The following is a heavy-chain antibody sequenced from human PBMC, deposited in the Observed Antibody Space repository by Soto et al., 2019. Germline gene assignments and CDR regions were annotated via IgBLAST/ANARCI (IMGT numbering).Heavy chain of an antibody. CDR1: GGSISSGGYY. D-gene: IGHD5-18*01. Sequence: SETLSLTCTVSGGSISSGGYYWSWIRQHPGKGLEWIGYIYYSGSTYYNPSLKSRVTISVDTSKNQFSLKLSSVTAADTAVYYCASGLQLWESFDYWGQGTLVTAPQ. CDR2: IYYSGST. J-gene: IGHJ4*02. CDR3: ASGLQLWESFDY. V-gene: IGHV4-31*03.